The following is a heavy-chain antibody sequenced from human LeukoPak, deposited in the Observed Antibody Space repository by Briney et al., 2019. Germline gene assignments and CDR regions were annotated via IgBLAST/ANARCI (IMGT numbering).Heavy chain of an antibody. D-gene: IGHD5-18*01. CDR3: AREFKSGYGMWA. CDR1: GFGISGFA. CDR2: ITSSSDYI. J-gene: IGHJ5*02. Sequence: GGSLRLSCAASGFGISGFAMTWVRQAPGKGLEWVSSITSSSDYIYYADSVKGRFTISRDNAENSLHLQMDSLRAEDTAVYYCAREFKSGYGMWAWGQGTLVTVSS. V-gene: IGHV3-21*01.